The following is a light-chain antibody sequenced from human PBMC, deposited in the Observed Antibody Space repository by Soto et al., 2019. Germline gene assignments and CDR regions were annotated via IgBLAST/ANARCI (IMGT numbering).Light chain of an antibody. V-gene: IGKV3-15*01. CDR1: QSVSSN. Sequence: EIVMTQSPATLSVSPGERATLSCRASQSVSSNLAWYQQKPGQAPRLLIYGASTSATGIPARFSGSGSGTECTLTISSLQSEDFSVYYCQQYNNWPPWTFGQGTKVDIK. J-gene: IGKJ1*01. CDR3: QQYNNWPPWT. CDR2: GAS.